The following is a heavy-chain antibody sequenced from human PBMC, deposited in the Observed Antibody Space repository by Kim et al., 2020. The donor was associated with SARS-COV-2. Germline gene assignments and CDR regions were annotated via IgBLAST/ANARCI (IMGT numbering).Heavy chain of an antibody. CDR3: ARRPRGYGWAFDY. CDR2: IYYSGST. D-gene: IGHD6-19*01. J-gene: IGHJ4*02. V-gene: IGHV4-39*01. CDR1: GGSISSSSYY. Sequence: SETLSLTCTVSGGSISSSSYYWGWIRQLPGKGLEWIGSIYYSGSTYYNPSLKSRVTISVDTSKNQFSLKLSSVTAADTGVYYGARRPRGYGWAFDYWGQGTLVTVSS.